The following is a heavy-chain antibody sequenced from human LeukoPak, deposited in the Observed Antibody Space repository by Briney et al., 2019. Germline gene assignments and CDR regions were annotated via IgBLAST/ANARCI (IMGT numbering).Heavy chain of an antibody. CDR1: GFTFSTSA. D-gene: IGHD3-22*01. CDR3: ARDNGGAYYRVVYYFDY. J-gene: IGHJ4*02. Sequence: GGPLRLSCAASGFTFSTSAMHWVRQAPGKGLEWVAVISYDGSNKYYADSVKGRFTISRDNSKNTLYLQMNSLRAEDTAVYFCARDNGGAYYRVVYYFDYWGQGTLVTVSS. V-gene: IGHV3-30*04. CDR2: ISYDGSNK.